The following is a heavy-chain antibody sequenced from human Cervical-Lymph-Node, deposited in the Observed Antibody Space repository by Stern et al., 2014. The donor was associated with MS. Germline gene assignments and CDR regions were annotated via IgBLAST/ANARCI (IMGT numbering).Heavy chain of an antibody. CDR3: AHRTAGPFDY. Sequence: QVTLKESGAALVQPTQTLTLTCTFSGFSLSTSGLGGVWLRHPPGEALEWLAYIYWDDQKRYSPSLKSRLTITKDTSNNQVVLTLTNVDPVDTATYYCAHRTAGPFDYWGQGTLVTVSS. J-gene: IGHJ4*02. CDR1: GFSLSTSGLG. CDR2: IYWDDQK. V-gene: IGHV2-5*02.